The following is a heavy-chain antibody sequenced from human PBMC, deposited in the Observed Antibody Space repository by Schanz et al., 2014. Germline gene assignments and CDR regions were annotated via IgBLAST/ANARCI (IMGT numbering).Heavy chain of an antibody. D-gene: IGHD2-15*01. Sequence: QVQLQESGPGLVKPSETLSLTCTISGVSITNNYWAWVRQPPGKGLEWIGFISSSGSALYNPSLKAPVTISRGPSKDQVSPDPGSVAAAGPAFYHCARELGREGGFDSWGQGTLVTVTS. CDR1: GVSITNNY. J-gene: IGHJ4*02. V-gene: IGHV4-59*01. CDR3: ARELGREGGFDS. CDR2: ISSSGSA.